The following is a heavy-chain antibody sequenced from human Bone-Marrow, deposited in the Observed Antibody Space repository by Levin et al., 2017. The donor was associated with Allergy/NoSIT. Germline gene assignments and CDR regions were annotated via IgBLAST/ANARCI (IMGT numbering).Heavy chain of an antibody. D-gene: IGHD2-21*02. Sequence: HAGGSLRLSCAASGFTFSAFGMHWVRQAPGRGLEWVAVISYDGGHKFYADSVKGRFAISRDNSKNTHYLQMNSLRAEDTAVYYCTRERGDWGRFYLDDWGQGILVTVSS. V-gene: IGHV3-30*12. CDR1: GFTFSAFG. J-gene: IGHJ4*02. CDR3: TRERGDWGRFYLDD. CDR2: ISYDGGHK.